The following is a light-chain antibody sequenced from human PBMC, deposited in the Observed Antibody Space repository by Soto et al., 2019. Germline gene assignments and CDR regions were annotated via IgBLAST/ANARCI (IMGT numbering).Light chain of an antibody. CDR3: QQYKNWPPLT. CDR1: QTISSN. CDR2: GAS. V-gene: IGKV3-15*01. J-gene: IGKJ4*01. Sequence: EIVMTQSPATLSVSPGERATLSCRASQTISSNLAWYQQKPGQGPRLLIYGASTRATGIPARFSGSGSGTEFTLTISSLQSEDVAVYYCQQYKNWPPLTFGGGTKVGIK.